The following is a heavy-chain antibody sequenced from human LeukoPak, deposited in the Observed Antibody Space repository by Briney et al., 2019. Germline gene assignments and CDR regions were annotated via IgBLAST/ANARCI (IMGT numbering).Heavy chain of an antibody. D-gene: IGHD2-2*02. J-gene: IGHJ4*02. CDR3: ARVVPPLYHFDY. CDR1: GFTFSSYE. Sequence: PGGSLRLSCAASGFTFSSYEMSWVRQAPGKGLEWVANIKQDGSEKYYVDSVKGRFTISRDNAKNSLYLQMNSLRAEDTAVYFCARVVPPLYHFDYWGQGTLVTVSS. V-gene: IGHV3-7*01. CDR2: IKQDGSEK.